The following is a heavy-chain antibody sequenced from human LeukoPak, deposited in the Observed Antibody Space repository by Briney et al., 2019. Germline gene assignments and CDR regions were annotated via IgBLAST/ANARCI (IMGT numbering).Heavy chain of an antibody. CDR1: GFTFDDYA. D-gene: IGHD1-26*01. CDR3: AKGQGGSYEPGHFDY. Sequence: PGGSLRLSCAASGFTFDDYAMHWVRQAPGKGLEWVSGISWNSGSIGYADSVKGRFTISRDNAKNSLYLQMNSLRAEDMALYYCAKGQGGSYEPGHFDYWGQGTLVTVSS. CDR2: ISWNSGSI. J-gene: IGHJ4*02. V-gene: IGHV3-9*03.